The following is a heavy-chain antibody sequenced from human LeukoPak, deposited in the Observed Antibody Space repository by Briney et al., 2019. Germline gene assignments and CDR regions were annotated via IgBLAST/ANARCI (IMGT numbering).Heavy chain of an antibody. D-gene: IGHD3-22*01. CDR3: ARGTSSGYRIDY. V-gene: IGHV4-4*07. CDR1: GGSISTYY. Sequence: SETLSLTCTVSGGSISTYYGNWIRQPAGKGLEWIGRINTSGTTNYNPSLTSRVTMSLDTSKNQFSLTLTSVTAADTAVYYCARGTSSGYRIDYWGQGTLVTVSS. CDR2: INTSGTT. J-gene: IGHJ4*02.